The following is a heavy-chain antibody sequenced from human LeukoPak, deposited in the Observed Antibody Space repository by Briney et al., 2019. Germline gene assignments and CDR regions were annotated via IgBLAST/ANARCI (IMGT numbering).Heavy chain of an antibody. V-gene: IGHV1-2*04. CDR1: GYTFTGYY. CDR3: ARTRATTYYYGSGTYFDF. CDR2: INPNSGGT. J-gene: IGHJ4*02. Sequence: ASVKVSCKASGYTFTGYYMHWVRQAPGQGLEWMGWINPNSGGTNYAQKFQGWVTMTRDTSISTAYMELSRLRSDDTAVYYCARTRATTYYYGSGTYFDFWGQGTLVTVSS. D-gene: IGHD3-10*01.